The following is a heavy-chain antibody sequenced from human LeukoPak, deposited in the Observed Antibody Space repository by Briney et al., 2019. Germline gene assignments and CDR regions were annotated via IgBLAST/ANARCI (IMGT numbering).Heavy chain of an antibody. D-gene: IGHD6-19*01. Sequence: HGESLKISCKASGYSFTTYWIGWVRQMPGKGLDWMGIFYPGDSDTRYSPSFQGQVTISADKSISTVYLQWSSLKASDTAMYYCAGTMSVAGTRYFDSWGQGTLVTVSS. V-gene: IGHV5-51*01. CDR1: GYSFTTYW. CDR3: AGTMSVAGTRYFDS. CDR2: FYPGDSDT. J-gene: IGHJ4*02.